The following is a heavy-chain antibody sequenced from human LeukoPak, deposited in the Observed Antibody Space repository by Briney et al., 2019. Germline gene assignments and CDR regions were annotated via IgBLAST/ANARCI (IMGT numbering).Heavy chain of an antibody. CDR3: ARLDWSGYSIYYYYYMDV. D-gene: IGHD3-3*01. Sequence: PSETLSLTCAVYGGSFSGYYWSWIRQPPGKGLEWIGEINHSGSTNYNPSLKSRVTISVDTSKNQFSLKLSSVTAADTAVYYCARLDWSGYSIYYYYYMDVWGKGTTVTVSS. CDR1: GGSFSGYY. CDR2: INHSGST. V-gene: IGHV4-34*01. J-gene: IGHJ6*03.